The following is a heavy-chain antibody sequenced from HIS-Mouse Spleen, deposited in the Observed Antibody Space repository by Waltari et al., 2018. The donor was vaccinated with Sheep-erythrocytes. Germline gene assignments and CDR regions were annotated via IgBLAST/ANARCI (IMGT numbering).Heavy chain of an antibody. CDR3: ARLYYYDSSGYYFDY. D-gene: IGHD3-22*01. Sequence: QLQLQESGPGLVKPSETLSLTCTVSGGSISSSSYYWGWIRQPPGKGLEWIGSIYYSGSTYYNPSLNSRVTISVYTSKSQFSRKLGSVTAADTAVYYCARLYYYDSSGYYFDYWGQGTLVTVSS. J-gene: IGHJ4*02. CDR2: IYYSGST. V-gene: IGHV4-39*01. CDR1: GGSISSSSYY.